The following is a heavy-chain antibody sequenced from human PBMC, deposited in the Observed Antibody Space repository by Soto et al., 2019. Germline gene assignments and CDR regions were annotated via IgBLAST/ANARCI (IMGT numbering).Heavy chain of an antibody. V-gene: IGHV3-15*01. CDR1: GFTFTDAW. D-gene: IGHD2-21*01. CDR2: IKSKKSGGTA. CDR3: TTGSSGGEDY. J-gene: IGHJ4*02. Sequence: PGGSLRLSCAASGFTFTDAWMSWVRQAPGKGLEWIGRIKSKKSGGTAAYAAPVKGRFTISRDDAFNTLYLQMNSLVTEDTATYYCTTGSSGGEDYWGQGALVTVSS.